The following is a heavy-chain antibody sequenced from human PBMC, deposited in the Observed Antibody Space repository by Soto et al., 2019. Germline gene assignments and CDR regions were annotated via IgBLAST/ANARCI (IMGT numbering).Heavy chain of an antibody. CDR2: IYYSGST. CDR3: ARVGCYDGSGYNAFGV. Sequence: QVQLQESGPGLVMPSQTLSLTCTVSGGSISSGGYYWSWIRQHPGKGLEWIGYIYYSGSTYYNPSLKSRVTISVDTSKNQFSLKLSSVTAADTAVYYCARVGCYDGSGYNAFGVWGQGTLVTVSS. D-gene: IGHD3-22*01. V-gene: IGHV4-31*03. J-gene: IGHJ3*01. CDR1: GGSISSGGYY.